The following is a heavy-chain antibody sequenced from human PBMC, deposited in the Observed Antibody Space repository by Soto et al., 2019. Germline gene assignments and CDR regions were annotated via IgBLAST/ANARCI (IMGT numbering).Heavy chain of an antibody. V-gene: IGHV1-69*12. J-gene: IGHJ6*02. D-gene: IGHD2-2*01. CDR2: IFPIFGTA. CDR3: ARHVPAAGYYYGMDV. CDR1: GAPFAALA. Sequence: QVQLVQSGAEVKKPGSSVKVSCKLLGAPFAALALGGGQQPPGQGLEWMGGIFPIFGTANYAQKFQGRVTITADESTSTAYMELSSLRSEDTAVYYCARHVPAAGYYYGMDVWGQGTTVTVSS.